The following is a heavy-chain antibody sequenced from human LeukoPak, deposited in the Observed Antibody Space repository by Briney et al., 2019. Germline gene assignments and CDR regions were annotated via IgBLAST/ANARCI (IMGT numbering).Heavy chain of an antibody. CDR3: AKDPRSSRYYYYYMDV. CDR2: IRYDGSNK. D-gene: IGHD6-6*01. J-gene: IGHJ6*03. V-gene: IGHV3-30*02. CDR1: GFTFSSYG. Sequence: GGSLRLSCAASGFTFSSYGMHWVRQAPGKGLEWVAFIRYDGSNKYYADSVKGRFTISRDNSKNTLYLQMNSLRAEDTAVYYCAKDPRSSRYYYYYMDVWGKGTTVTVSS.